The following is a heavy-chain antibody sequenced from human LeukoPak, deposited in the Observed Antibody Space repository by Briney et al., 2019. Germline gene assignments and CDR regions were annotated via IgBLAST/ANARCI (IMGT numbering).Heavy chain of an antibody. CDR1: GFTFSSYA. V-gene: IGHV3-30-3*01. CDR2: ISYDGSNK. CDR3: ASLSISNYYDSSGYLDYYYGMDV. Sequence: PGGSLRLSCAASGFTFSSYAMLWVRQAPGKGLEWVAVISYDGSNKYYADSVKGRFTISRDNSKNTLYLQMNSLRAEDTAVYYCASLSISNYYDSSGYLDYYYGMDVWGQGTTVTVSS. D-gene: IGHD3-22*01. J-gene: IGHJ6*02.